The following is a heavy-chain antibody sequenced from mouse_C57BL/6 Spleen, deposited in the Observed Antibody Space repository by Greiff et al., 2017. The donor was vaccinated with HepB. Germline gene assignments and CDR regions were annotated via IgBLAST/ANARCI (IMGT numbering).Heavy chain of an antibody. D-gene: IGHD1-1*01. V-gene: IGHV1-80*01. CDR1: GYAFSSYW. J-gene: IGHJ4*01. CDR3: ARRDYGSDMDY. Sequence: QVQLQQSGAELVKPGASVKISCKASGYAFSSYWMNWVKQRPGKGLEWIGQIYPGDGDTNYNGKFKGKATLTADKSSSTAYMQLSSLTSEDSAVYFCARRDYGSDMDYWGQGTSVTVSS. CDR2: IYPGDGDT.